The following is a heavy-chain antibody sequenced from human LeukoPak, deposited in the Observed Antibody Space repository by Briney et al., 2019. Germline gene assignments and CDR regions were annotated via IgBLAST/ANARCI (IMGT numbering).Heavy chain of an antibody. CDR3: AGLGASGNGYLSWFDP. CDR2: IYYSGNS. V-gene: IGHV4-59*01. CDR1: GGSISTYY. D-gene: IGHD3-22*01. J-gene: IGHJ5*02. Sequence: PSGTLSLTCTVSGGSISTYYWSWIRQPPGKGLEWIGYIYYSGNSNYNPSLKSRVTISVDTSKNQFSLKLSSATAADTAVYYCAGLGASGNGYLSWFDPWGQGTLVTVSS.